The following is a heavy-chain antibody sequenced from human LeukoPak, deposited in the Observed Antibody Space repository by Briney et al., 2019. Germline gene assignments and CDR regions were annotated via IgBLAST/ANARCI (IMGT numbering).Heavy chain of an antibody. Sequence: GGSLRLSCAASGFTFSSYDMHWARQATGKGLEWVSAIGTAGDTYYPGSVKGRFTISRENAKNSLYLQMNSLRAGDTAVYYCARVEYDSSGYYFSYWGQGTLVTVSS. D-gene: IGHD3-22*01. V-gene: IGHV3-13*01. J-gene: IGHJ4*02. CDR1: GFTFSSYD. CDR3: ARVEYDSSGYYFSY. CDR2: IGTAGDT.